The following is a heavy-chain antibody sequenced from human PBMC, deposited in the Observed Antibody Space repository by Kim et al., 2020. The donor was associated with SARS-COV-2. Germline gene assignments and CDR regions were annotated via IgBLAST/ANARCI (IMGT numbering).Heavy chain of an antibody. D-gene: IGHD1-26*01. CDR3: AKRRSSGSYYPFDAFDI. J-gene: IGHJ3*02. Sequence: GGSLRLSCAASGFTFSNYGMHWVRQAPGKGLEWVAVISYDETNKYYADSVKGRFTISRDNSKNTLYLQMSSLRAEDTAVYYCAKRRSSGSYYPFDAFDIWGQGTIITVSS. V-gene: IGHV3-30*18. CDR1: GFTFSNYG. CDR2: ISYDETNK.